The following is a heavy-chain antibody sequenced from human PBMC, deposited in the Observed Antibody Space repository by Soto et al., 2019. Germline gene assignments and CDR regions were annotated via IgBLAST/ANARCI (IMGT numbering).Heavy chain of an antibody. Sequence: SETLSLTCTVSGGSISSYYWSWIRQPPGKGLEWIGYIYYSGSTNYNPSLKSRVTISVDTSKNQFSLKLSSVTAADTAVYYCARGHSSSWPTTYYFDYWGQGTLVTVSS. CDR3: ARGHSSSWPTTYYFDY. J-gene: IGHJ4*02. D-gene: IGHD6-13*01. V-gene: IGHV4-59*01. CDR1: GGSISSYY. CDR2: IYYSGST.